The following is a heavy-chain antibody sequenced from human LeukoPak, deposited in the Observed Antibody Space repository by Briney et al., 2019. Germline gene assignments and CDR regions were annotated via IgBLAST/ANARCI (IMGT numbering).Heavy chain of an antibody. J-gene: IGHJ3*02. Sequence: PSQTLSLTCTVSGGSISSGDYYWSWIRQPPGKGLEWIGYIYYSGGTYYNPSLKSRVTISVDTSKNQFSLKLSSVTAADTAVYYCARDLYSGVGVYDAFDIWGQGTMVTVSS. CDR3: ARDLYSGVGVYDAFDI. CDR2: IYYSGGT. CDR1: GGSISSGDYY. V-gene: IGHV4-30-4*01. D-gene: IGHD5-12*01.